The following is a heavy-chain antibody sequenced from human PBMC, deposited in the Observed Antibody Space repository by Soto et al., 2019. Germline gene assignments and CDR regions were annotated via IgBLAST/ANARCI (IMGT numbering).Heavy chain of an antibody. D-gene: IGHD2-2*01. Sequence: QVQLVESGGGVVQPGRSLRLSCAASGFTFSSYGMHWVRQAPGKGLEWVAAIWSDGSNKYYADSVKGRFTISRDNSKNTLYLQMNSLRAEDTAVYYCARDKIVVVPAATFALTSDAFDIWGQGTMVTVSS. CDR2: IWSDGSNK. J-gene: IGHJ3*02. CDR1: GFTFSSYG. CDR3: ARDKIVVVPAATFALTSDAFDI. V-gene: IGHV3-33*01.